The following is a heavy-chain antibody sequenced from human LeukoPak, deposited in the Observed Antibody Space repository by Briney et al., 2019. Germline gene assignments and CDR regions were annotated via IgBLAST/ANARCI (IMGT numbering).Heavy chain of an antibody. CDR1: GFTVSRNY. J-gene: IGHJ4*02. CDR3: SSATSMTTITTDH. Sequence: GGSLRLSCAASGFTVSRNYMSWVRQAPGKGLEWVSLIYSGGSTYHADSVKGRLTISRDNSKNSVFLQMNSLRVEDTAIYYCSSATSMTTITTDHWGQGTLVTVSS. V-gene: IGHV3-53*05. D-gene: IGHD6-25*01. CDR2: IYSGGST.